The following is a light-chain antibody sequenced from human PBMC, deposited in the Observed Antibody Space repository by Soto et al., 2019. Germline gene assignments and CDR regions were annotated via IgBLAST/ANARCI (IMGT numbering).Light chain of an antibody. J-gene: IGLJ1*01. Sequence: QSVLTQPASVSGSPGQSITISCTGTSGDVGGYNYVSWYQQHPGKAPKLMIYDVSNRPSGVSNRFSGSKSGNTASLTISGLQAEDEADYYCSSYTSSSSYAFGTGTKVTVL. CDR1: SGDVGGYNY. CDR3: SSYTSSSSYA. CDR2: DVS. V-gene: IGLV2-14*01.